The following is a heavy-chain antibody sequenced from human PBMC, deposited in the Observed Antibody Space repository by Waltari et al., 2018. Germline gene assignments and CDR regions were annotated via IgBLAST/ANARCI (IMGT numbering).Heavy chain of an antibody. CDR3: ARSGIYGSGSPSGY. CDR2: INHSGST. Sequence: QVQLQQWGAGLLKPSETLSLTCAVYGGSFSGYYWSWIRQPPGKGLEWIGEINHSGSTNYTPSLKSRVTISVDTSKNQFSLKLSSVTAADTAVYYCARSGIYGSGSPSGYWGQGTLVTVSS. J-gene: IGHJ4*02. CDR1: GGSFSGYY. V-gene: IGHV4-34*01. D-gene: IGHD3-10*01.